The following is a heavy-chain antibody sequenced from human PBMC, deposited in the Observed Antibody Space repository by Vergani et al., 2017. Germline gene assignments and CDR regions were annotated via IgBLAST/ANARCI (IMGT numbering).Heavy chain of an antibody. J-gene: IGHJ4*02. Sequence: QFQLVQSGAEGKKPGSSVKLSCKASGGTFSSYALNWVRQAPGQGLEWMGSIIPRLATTIYAQKFQGKVTITKDDSTSTAYMELSSLQSEDTAVFYCAGAPWSCGSCYRGFEYWVEGSLLTDSS. V-gene: IGHV1-69*11. CDR3: AGAPWSCGSCYRGFEY. CDR1: GGTFSSYA. D-gene: IGHD2-15*01. CDR2: IIPRLATT.